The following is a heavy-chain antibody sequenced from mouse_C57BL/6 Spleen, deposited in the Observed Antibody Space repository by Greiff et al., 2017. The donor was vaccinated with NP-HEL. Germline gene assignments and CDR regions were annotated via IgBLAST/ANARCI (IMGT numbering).Heavy chain of an antibody. D-gene: IGHD2-4*01. CDR3: ARSRDYDYYAMDD. Sequence: EVQLVESVAELVRPGASVKLSCTASGYNIKNTYMHWVKQRPEQGLEWIGRIDPANGNTKYAPKFQGKATITADTSSNTAYLQLSSLTSEDTAIDYCARSRDYDYYAMDDWGKGTSVTVAS. J-gene: IGHJ4*01. CDR1: GYNIKNTY. CDR2: IDPANGNT. V-gene: IGHV14-3*01.